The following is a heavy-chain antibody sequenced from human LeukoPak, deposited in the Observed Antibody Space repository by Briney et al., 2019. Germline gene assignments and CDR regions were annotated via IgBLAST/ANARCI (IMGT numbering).Heavy chain of an antibody. J-gene: IGHJ4*02. Sequence: GGSLRLSCAASGFPLNDNGMHWVRQAPGKGLEWVAFIQNDGDNEQYIESVKGRFTISRDNAKNTLYLQMDSLRTEDTAVYYCAKREAVAGMTDFDSWGQGTLVTVSS. D-gene: IGHD6-19*01. CDR3: AKREAVAGMTDFDS. CDR1: GFPLNDNG. CDR2: IQNDGDNE. V-gene: IGHV3-30*02.